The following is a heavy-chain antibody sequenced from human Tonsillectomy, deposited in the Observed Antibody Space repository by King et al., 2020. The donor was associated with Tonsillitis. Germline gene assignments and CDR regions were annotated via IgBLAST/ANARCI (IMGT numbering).Heavy chain of an antibody. CDR1: GGSVSSVSYY. V-gene: IGHV4-61*01. Sequence: LQLQESGPGLVKPSETLSLSCTVSGGSVSSVSYYWSWIRQPPGKGLEWIGYIYYSGSTNYNPSLKSRVTISVDTSQNQFSLKLSSVTAADTAVYYCARSIEQQLVGYWGQGTLVTVSS. CDR3: ARSIEQQLVGY. CDR2: IYYSGST. D-gene: IGHD6-13*01. J-gene: IGHJ4*02.